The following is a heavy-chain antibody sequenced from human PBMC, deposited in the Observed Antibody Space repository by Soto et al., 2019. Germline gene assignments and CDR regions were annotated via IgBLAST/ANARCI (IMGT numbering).Heavy chain of an antibody. CDR1: GYTFSNYG. D-gene: IGHD6-19*01. V-gene: IGHV1-18*01. J-gene: IGHJ6*02. Sequence: QVQLVQSGAEVKKPGASVTVSCKTSGYTFSNYGINWVGQAPGQGLEWMGWISGYNGNTNYAQTVQGRVTMTTDTSTGTVYMELRSLKSDDTAIYYCSRFIMVGGWFDPNYYHGMDVWGQGTTVTVSS. CDR2: ISGYNGNT. CDR3: SRFIMVGGWFDPNYYHGMDV.